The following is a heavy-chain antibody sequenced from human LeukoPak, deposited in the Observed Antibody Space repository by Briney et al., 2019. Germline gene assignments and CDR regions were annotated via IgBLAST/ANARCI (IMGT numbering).Heavy chain of an antibody. D-gene: IGHD5-18*01. CDR2: INTNTGNP. Sequence: ASVKVSCKASGYTFISYVMTWVRQAPGQGLEWMGWINTNTGNPTYAQGFTGRFVFSLDTSVSTAYLQISSLKAEDTAVYYCARDSANTAMALLFDYWGQGTLVTVSS. J-gene: IGHJ4*02. V-gene: IGHV7-4-1*02. CDR3: ARDSANTAMALLFDY. CDR1: GYTFISYV.